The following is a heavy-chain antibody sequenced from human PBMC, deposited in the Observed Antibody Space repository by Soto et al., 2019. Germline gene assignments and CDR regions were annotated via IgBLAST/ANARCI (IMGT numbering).Heavy chain of an antibody. V-gene: IGHV4-39*07. Sequence: SETLSLTCSVSGGAISSSGYYWGWVRQPPGKGLEWLGSIHHSGGTFYNPSLKSRVSMSVDTSKNQFSLKLSSVTAADTAVYYCARSPPSSSTSCYICGGWFDPWGQGNLVTLSS. D-gene: IGHD2-2*02. J-gene: IGHJ5*02. CDR1: GGAISSSGYY. CDR2: IHHSGGT. CDR3: ARSPPSSSTSCYICGGWFDP.